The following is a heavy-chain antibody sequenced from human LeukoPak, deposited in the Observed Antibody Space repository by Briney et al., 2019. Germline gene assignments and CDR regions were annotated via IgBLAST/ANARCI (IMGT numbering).Heavy chain of an antibody. CDR2: INIDGSTT. CDR1: GFTFSSYW. CDR3: ARKAIYGSAAFDI. J-gene: IGHJ3*02. V-gene: IGHV3-74*01. D-gene: IGHD2-15*01. Sequence: PGVSLRLSCAASGFTFSSYWMQWVRQVPGKGLVWVSRINIDGSTTNYADSVKGRYTISRDNAKTTLSLQMHSLRAEDTDVYYCARKAIYGSAAFDIWGQGTMVTVSS.